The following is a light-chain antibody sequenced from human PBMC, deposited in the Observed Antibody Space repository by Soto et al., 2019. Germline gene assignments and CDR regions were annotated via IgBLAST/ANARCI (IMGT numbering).Light chain of an antibody. Sequence: DIQMTQSPSSLSASVGDRVTISCRATGDISKYLAWYQRKPGKAPTLLIYGASTLQSGVPSRFSGSGSGTEFTLTIGSLQPEDGATYYCQKYGSAPLTCGGGTKVEI. CDR3: QKYGSAPLT. CDR2: GAS. CDR1: GDISKY. J-gene: IGKJ4*01. V-gene: IGKV1-27*01.